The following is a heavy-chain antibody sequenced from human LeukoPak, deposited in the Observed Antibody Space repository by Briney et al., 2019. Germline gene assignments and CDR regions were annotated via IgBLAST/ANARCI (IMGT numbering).Heavy chain of an antibody. CDR2: INPNSGGT. V-gene: IGHV1-2*02. D-gene: IGHD1-14*01. CDR1: GYTFTGYY. CDR3: ARVGNRRNNWFDP. J-gene: IGHJ5*02. Sequence: ASVTVSCKASGYTFTGYYMHWVRQAPGHGLEWMGWINPNSGGTNYAQKFRGRVSLTRATSLSTAYMGLSRLGSDDAAVYSCARVGNRRNNWFDPWGQGTLVTVSS.